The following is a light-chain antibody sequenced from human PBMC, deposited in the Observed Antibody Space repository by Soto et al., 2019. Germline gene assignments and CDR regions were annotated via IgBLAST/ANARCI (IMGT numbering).Light chain of an antibody. CDR2: GAS. CDR1: QSVSSN. Sequence: EIVMTQSPATLSVSPGERATLSCRASQSVSSNLAWYQQKPGQAPRLLIYGASTRATGIPARFSGSGSGTEFTLTISSLHSEDFAVYYCQQFHNWPLTFAGGTKVEIK. J-gene: IGKJ4*01. CDR3: QQFHNWPLT. V-gene: IGKV3-15*01.